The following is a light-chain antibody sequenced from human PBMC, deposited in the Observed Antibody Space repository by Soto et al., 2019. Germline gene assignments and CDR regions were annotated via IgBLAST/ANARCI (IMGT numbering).Light chain of an antibody. J-gene: IGKJ1*01. CDR2: ATS. CDR1: QLMRSY. CDR3: QQSYSSPPP. Sequence: EIQITHSPYTLSASIGDRVNSTWRASQLMRSYLNWYQQKPGKAPKLLLYATSNLTSGVPSRFSGSGSGTDFTLTISSLQPENFAIYYCQQSYSSPPPFGQGTKVDIK. V-gene: IGKV1-39*01.